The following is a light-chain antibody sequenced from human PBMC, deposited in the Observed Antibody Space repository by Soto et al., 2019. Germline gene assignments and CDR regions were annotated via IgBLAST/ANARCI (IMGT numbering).Light chain of an antibody. CDR1: QSVSSSY. Sequence: ALTQSPGTLTLSPGERATLSCRASQSVSSSYLVWYQQRPGQPPRLLIYGTSNRAAGIPDRFTGTGSGTDFTLTIYRLEPEDSAVYYCQQYGSSALTFGGGTKV. J-gene: IGKJ4*01. CDR3: QQYGSSALT. CDR2: GTS. V-gene: IGKV3-20*01.